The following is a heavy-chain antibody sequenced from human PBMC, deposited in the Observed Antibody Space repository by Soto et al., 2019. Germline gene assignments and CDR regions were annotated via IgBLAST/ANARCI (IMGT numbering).Heavy chain of an antibody. J-gene: IGHJ6*03. CDR2: ISSSGSTI. D-gene: IGHD2-15*01. Sequence: QVQLVESGGGLVKPGGSLRLSCAASGFTFSDYYMSWIRQAPGKGLEWVSYISSSGSTIYYADSVKGRSTISRDNAKNSLYLQMNSLRAEDTAVYYCASLPTDIVVVVAATKNYYYYMDVWGKGTTVTVSS. CDR1: GFTFSDYY. CDR3: ASLPTDIVVVVAATKNYYYYMDV. V-gene: IGHV3-11*01.